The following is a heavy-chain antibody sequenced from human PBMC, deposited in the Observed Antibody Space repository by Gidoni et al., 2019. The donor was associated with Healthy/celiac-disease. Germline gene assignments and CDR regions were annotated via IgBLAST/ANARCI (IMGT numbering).Heavy chain of an antibody. V-gene: IGHV3-30-3*01. CDR3: ARGRMDIVVVVAATPGTYGMDV. CDR1: GFTFSSYA. D-gene: IGHD2-15*01. Sequence: QVQLVASGGGVVQPGRSLRLSCADSGFTFSSYAMHWVRQAPGKGLEWVAVISYDGSNKYYADSVKGRFTISRDNSKNTLYLQMNSLRAEDTAVYYCARGRMDIVVVVAATPGTYGMDVWGQGTTVTVSS. CDR2: ISYDGSNK. J-gene: IGHJ6*02.